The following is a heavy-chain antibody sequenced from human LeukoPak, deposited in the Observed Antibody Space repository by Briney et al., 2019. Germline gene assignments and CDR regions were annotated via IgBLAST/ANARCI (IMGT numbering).Heavy chain of an antibody. CDR2: IRYDGSNK. D-gene: IGHD3-22*01. J-gene: IGHJ1*01. V-gene: IGHV3-30*02. CDR3: AKGGSQYYYDSSGYFFFQH. CDR1: GFTFSSYG. Sequence: PGGSLRLSCAASGFTFSSYGMHWVRQAPGKGLEWVAFIRYDGSNKYYADSVKGRFTISRDSSKNTLYLQMNSLRAEDTAVYYCAKGGSQYYYDSSGYFFFQHWGQGTLVTVSS.